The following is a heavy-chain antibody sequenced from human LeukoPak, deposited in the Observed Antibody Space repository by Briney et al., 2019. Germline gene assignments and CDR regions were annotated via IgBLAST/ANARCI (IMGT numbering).Heavy chain of an antibody. CDR2: IRSKLNSYAT. CDR1: GFTFSGSA. V-gene: IGHV3-73*01. D-gene: IGHD3-10*01. CDR3: TRLQGEKASGDY. Sequence: GGSLRLSCAASGFTFSGSAVHWVRQASGKGLEWVGRIRSKLNSYATEYAASVKGRFTISRDDSKNTIYLQMNSLKTEDTAVYYCTRLQGEKASGDYWGQGTLVTVSS. J-gene: IGHJ4*02.